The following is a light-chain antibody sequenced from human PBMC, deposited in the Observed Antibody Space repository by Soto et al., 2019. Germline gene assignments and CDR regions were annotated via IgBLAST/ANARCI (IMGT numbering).Light chain of an antibody. CDR1: SSNIGNNY. J-gene: IGLJ2*01. CDR2: DNN. CDR3: ATWEGSLPGEV. Sequence: QSVLTQSPSVSAAPGQKVTISCSGSSSNIGNNYVSWYQQLPGTAPKLLIYDNNKRPSGIPDRFSGSKSGTSGTLDITGLQTGDEADYYGATWEGSLPGEVFGGGTKVTVL. V-gene: IGLV1-51*01.